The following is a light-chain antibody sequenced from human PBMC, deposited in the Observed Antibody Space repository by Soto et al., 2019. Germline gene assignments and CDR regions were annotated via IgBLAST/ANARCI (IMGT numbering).Light chain of an antibody. Sequence: QSALTQPHSVSGSPGQSVTISCTGTNSDVGRYNYVSWYQQRPGTAPKLLIYDNNRRPSGIPDRFSGSKSGTSGTLDITGLQTGDEADYYCATWDGSLPGEVFGGGTKLTVL. V-gene: IGLV1-51*01. CDR1: NSDVGRYNY. CDR3: ATWDGSLPGEV. J-gene: IGLJ2*01. CDR2: DNN.